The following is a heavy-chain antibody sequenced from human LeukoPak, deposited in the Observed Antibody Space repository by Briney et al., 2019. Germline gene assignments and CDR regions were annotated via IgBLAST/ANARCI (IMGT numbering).Heavy chain of an antibody. D-gene: IGHD4-17*01. J-gene: IGHJ3*02. CDR3: AKDPNGDYIGTFDI. CDR1: QFKFNDFG. CDR2: ISGNGGST. V-gene: IGHV3-23*01. Sequence: GGSLRLSCATSQFKFNDFGMTWVRQAPGKGLEWVSSISGNGGSTQYADSVQGRFAISRDNSKNTLYLQMNSLRAEDTAVYYCAKDPNGDYIGTFDIWGQGTMVTVSS.